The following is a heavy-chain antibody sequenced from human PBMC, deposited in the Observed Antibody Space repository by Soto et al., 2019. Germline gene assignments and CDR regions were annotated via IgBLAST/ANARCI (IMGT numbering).Heavy chain of an antibody. CDR3: ASTVTTPDYYYYMDV. J-gene: IGHJ6*03. CDR1: SGSISSSNW. D-gene: IGHD4-17*01. CDR2: IYHSGST. V-gene: IGHV4-4*02. Sequence: QVQLQESGPGLVKPSGTLSLTCAVSSGSISSSNWWSWVRQPPGKGLEWIGEIYHSGSTNYNPSLKSRVTISVDKSKNQFSLKLSSVTAADTAVYYCASTVTTPDYYYYMDVWGKGTTVTVSS.